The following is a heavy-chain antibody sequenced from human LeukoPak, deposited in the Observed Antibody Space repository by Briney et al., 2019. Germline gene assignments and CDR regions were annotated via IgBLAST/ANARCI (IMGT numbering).Heavy chain of an antibody. CDR2: IYYSGST. V-gene: IGHV4-39*07. CDR1: GFTLSNYW. J-gene: IGHJ5*02. D-gene: IGHD6-13*01. Sequence: PGGSLRLSCAASGFTLSNYWMTWIRQPPGKGLEWIGSIYYSGSTYYNPSLKSRVTISVDTSKNQFSLKLSSVTAADTAVYYCAREGAGIAAAGTFWFDPWGQGTLVTVSS. CDR3: AREGAGIAAAGTFWFDP.